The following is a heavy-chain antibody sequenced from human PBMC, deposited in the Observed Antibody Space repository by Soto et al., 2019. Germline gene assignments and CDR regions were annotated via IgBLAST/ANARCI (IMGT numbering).Heavy chain of an antibody. CDR3: ASMIGDPVLSFDS. J-gene: IGHJ5*01. Sequence: QVQLQESGPGLVKPSETLSLTCTVSGGSISSHYWSWIRQPPGKGLEWIGFIFYSGSTSYNPSLKSHVTISIDTSEYQFSLKLNSVTAADTAVYYCASMIGDPVLSFDSWGQGTLVAVSS. D-gene: IGHD3-10*02. V-gene: IGHV4-59*11. CDR1: GGSISSHY. CDR2: IFYSGST.